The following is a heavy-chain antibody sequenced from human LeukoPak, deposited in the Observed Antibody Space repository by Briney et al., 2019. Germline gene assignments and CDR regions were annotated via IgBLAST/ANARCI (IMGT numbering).Heavy chain of an antibody. CDR1: GYTFTSYA. D-gene: IGHD6-13*01. Sequence: ASVKVSCKASGYTFTSYAMNWVRQAPGQRLEWMGWINAGNGNTKYSQKFQGRVTITRDTSASTAYMELSSLRSEDTAVYYCARDPSSSWYRMPFDYWGQGTLVTVSS. J-gene: IGHJ4*02. CDR3: ARDPSSSWYRMPFDY. CDR2: INAGNGNT. V-gene: IGHV1-3*01.